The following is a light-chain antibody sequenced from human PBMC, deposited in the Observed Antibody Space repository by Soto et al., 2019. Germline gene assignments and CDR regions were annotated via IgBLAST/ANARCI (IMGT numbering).Light chain of an antibody. CDR3: AAWDDDLNGGV. V-gene: IGLV1-47*01. CDR1: GSNIGSNY. CDR2: KNN. J-gene: IGLJ3*02. Sequence: QPVLTQPPSTSGTPGQRVTISCSGSGSNIGSNYVYWYRQFPGTSPKLLIYKNNERPSGVPGRFSASKSGTSASLAISGLRSEDEADYYCAAWDDDLNGGVFGGGTKLTVL.